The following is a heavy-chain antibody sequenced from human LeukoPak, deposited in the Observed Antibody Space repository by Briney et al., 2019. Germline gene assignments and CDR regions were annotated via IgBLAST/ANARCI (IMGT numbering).Heavy chain of an antibody. V-gene: IGHV3-66*01. CDR2: IYSGGST. J-gene: IGHJ4*02. Sequence: GGSLRLSCAASGFTVSSNYMSWVRQAPGKGLEWVSVIYSGGSTYYADSVKGRFTISRDNSKNTLYLQMNSLRAEDTAVYYCARERDGGWYPRGGDYWGQGTLVTVSS. CDR3: ARERDGGWYPRGGDY. CDR1: GFTVSSNY. D-gene: IGHD6-19*01.